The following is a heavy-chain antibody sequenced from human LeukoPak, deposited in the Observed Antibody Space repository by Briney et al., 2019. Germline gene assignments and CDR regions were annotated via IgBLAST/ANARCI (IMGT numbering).Heavy chain of an antibody. CDR1: GFTFSDYS. D-gene: IGHD2-8*01. Sequence: GGSLRLSCAASGFTFSDYSMKWVRQAAGKGLEGVSPISRSSGHVYYAGSVKGRFTISRDNAKNSLYLQMNSPTAEDMAVYFCVRDLMGSGSATAYLHHWGQGTLVTVSS. CDR3: VRDLMGSGSATAYLHH. V-gene: IGHV3-21*01. CDR2: ISRSSGHV. J-gene: IGHJ1*01.